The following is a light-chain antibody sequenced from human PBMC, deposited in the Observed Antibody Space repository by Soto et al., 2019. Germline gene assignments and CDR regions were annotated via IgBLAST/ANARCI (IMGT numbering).Light chain of an antibody. CDR3: SSYTSSSTVV. V-gene: IGLV2-14*02. J-gene: IGLJ2*01. CDR1: SGDIGSYNL. Sequence: QSVLTQPASVSGSPGQSITISCTGTSGDIGSYNLLFWYQQHAGKAPKVMIYEVSKRPSGVSNRFSGSKSGNTASLTISGLQAEDEADYYCSSYTSSSTVVFGGGTKLTVL. CDR2: EVS.